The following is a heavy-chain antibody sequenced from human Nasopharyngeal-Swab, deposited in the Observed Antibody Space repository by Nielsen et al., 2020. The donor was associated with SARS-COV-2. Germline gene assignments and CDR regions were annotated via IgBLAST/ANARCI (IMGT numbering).Heavy chain of an antibody. V-gene: IGHV3-9*01. D-gene: IGHD6-19*01. CDR1: GFTFDDYA. J-gene: IGHJ4*02. CDR3: ACIAVAGTFY. Sequence: GGSLRLSCAASGFTFDDYAMHWVRQAPGKGLEWVSGISWNSGSIGYADSVEGRFTISRDNAKNSLYLQMNSLRAEDTALYYCACIAVAGTFYWGQGTLVTVSS. CDR2: ISWNSGSI.